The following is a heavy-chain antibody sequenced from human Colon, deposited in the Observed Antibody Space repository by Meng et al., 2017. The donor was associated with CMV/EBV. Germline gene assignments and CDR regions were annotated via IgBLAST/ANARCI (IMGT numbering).Heavy chain of an antibody. CDR1: GYTFTSLD. V-gene: IGHV1-8*01. CDR2: MSPNNANT. Sequence: GSVKVSCKASGYTFTSLDINWVRQATGQGFEWMGWMSPNNANTGHAQKFQGRVTMTRNISINTAYMELSSLTSEDTGVYYCARGVDRGVDVWGQGTTVTVSS. CDR3: ARGVDRGVDV. D-gene: IGHD3-22*01. J-gene: IGHJ6*02.